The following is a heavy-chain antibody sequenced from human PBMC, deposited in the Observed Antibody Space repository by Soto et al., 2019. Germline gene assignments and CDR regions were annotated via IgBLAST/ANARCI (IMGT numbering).Heavy chain of an antibody. V-gene: IGHV1-18*01. Sequence: VQLVQSGVEVKKAGASVKVSCKASGYNLHSYGISWVRQAPGQGPEWMGWISAYNGDTNYAQKFQGRVTMTTDTSTSSAYMELTSLKSDDTAVYYCVRDEVNYHDSSGYFDYWGQGTLVTVSS. D-gene: IGHD3-22*01. CDR2: ISAYNGDT. CDR1: GYNLHSYG. J-gene: IGHJ4*02. CDR3: VRDEVNYHDSSGYFDY.